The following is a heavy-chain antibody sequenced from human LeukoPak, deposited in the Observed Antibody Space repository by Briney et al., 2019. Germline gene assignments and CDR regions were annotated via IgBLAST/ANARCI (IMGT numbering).Heavy chain of an antibody. V-gene: IGHV3-43*01. Sequence: GGSLRLSSAASGFTFDDYTMHWVRQAPGKGLEWVSLISWDGGRKHYADSVKGRFTISRDNSKNSLYLQMNSLRSEDTALYYCAKDVGAAADPYHFDDWGQGTLVTVSS. J-gene: IGHJ4*02. CDR1: GFTFDDYT. CDR3: AKDVGAAADPYHFDD. CDR2: ISWDGGRK. D-gene: IGHD6-13*01.